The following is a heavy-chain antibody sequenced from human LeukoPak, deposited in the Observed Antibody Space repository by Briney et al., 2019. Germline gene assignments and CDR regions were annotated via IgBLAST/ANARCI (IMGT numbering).Heavy chain of an antibody. CDR1: GFAFSDYW. D-gene: IGHD2/OR15-2a*01. V-gene: IGHV3-7*01. CDR3: ARSNSAAFDI. CDR2: IKQDGSEK. Sequence: GGSLRLSCAASGFAFSDYWMSWVRQAPGKGLEWVANIKQDGSEKYYVDSVKGRFTISRDNAKNSLYPQMNSLRAEDTAVYYCARSNSAAFDIWGQGTMVTVSS. J-gene: IGHJ3*02.